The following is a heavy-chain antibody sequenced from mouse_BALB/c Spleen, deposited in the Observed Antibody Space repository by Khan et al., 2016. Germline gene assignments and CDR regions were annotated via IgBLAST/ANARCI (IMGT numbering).Heavy chain of an antibody. CDR2: INTYTGEP. CDR1: GYTFTNYG. J-gene: IGHJ1*01. D-gene: IGHD3-3*01. Sequence: QIQLVQSGPELKKPGETVKISCKASGYTFTNYGMNWVKQAPGKGLKWMGWINTYTGEPTYSDDFKGRLAFSLETSASTDYLQINNLDDQDKASYFWAKGLQFATLTATFYWYFGVWGAATTVTVAS. V-gene: IGHV9-1*02. CDR3: AKGLQFATLTATFYWYFGV.